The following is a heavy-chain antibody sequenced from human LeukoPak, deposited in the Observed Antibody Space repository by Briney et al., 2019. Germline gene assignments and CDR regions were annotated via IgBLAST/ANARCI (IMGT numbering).Heavy chain of an antibody. J-gene: IGHJ5*02. V-gene: IGHV3-21*01. CDR2: ISSSSSYI. CDR3: ARDQAAYSSGWPTFDP. CDR1: GFTFSSYS. D-gene: IGHD6-19*01. Sequence: KYGGSLRLSCAASGFTFSSYSINWIRQAPGEGLEWVLSISSSSSYIHYADSVKGRFTISRDNAKNSLYLQMNSLRAEDTAVYYCARDQAAYSSGWPTFDPWGQGTLVTVSS.